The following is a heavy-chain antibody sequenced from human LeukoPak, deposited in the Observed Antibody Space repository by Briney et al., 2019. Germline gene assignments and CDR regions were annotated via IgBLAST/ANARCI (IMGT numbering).Heavy chain of an antibody. J-gene: IGHJ4*02. D-gene: IGHD5-18*01. CDR3: ASGFGSTAMVTFDY. CDR2: ISNSGSTI. V-gene: IGHV3-48*03. CDR1: GFIFSSYP. Sequence: GGSLRLSCAASGFIFSSYPLNWVRQAPGKGLEWISYISNSGSTIYYADSVKGRFTISRDNAKNSLYLQMNSLRAEDTAVYYCASGFGSTAMVTFDYWGQGTLVTVSS.